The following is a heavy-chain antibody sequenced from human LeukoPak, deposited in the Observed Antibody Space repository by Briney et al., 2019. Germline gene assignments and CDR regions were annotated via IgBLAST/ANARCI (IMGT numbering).Heavy chain of an antibody. J-gene: IGHJ4*02. CDR1: GYSISSGYY. D-gene: IGHD3-16*01. V-gene: IGHV4-38-2*02. CDR3: AREKFNYDLLHYFDY. CDR2: IYHSGST. Sequence: KPSETLSLPCAVSGYSISSGYYWGWIRQPPGKGLEWIGSIYHSGSTYYNPSLKSRVTISVDTSKNQFSLKLSSVTAADTAVYYCAREKFNYDLLHYFDYWGQGTLVTVSS.